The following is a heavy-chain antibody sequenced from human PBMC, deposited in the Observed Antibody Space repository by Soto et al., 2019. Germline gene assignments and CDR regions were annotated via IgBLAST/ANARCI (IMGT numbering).Heavy chain of an antibody. J-gene: IGHJ6*02. Sequence: ASVNVSCKASGYTFTSYGISWVRQAPGQGLEWMGWISAYNGNTNYAQKLQGRVTMTTDTSTSTAYMELRSLRSDDTAVYYCAREGDIVVSPGDNYYYYYGMDVWGQGTTVTVSS. V-gene: IGHV1-18*01. CDR3: AREGDIVVSPGDNYYYYYGMDV. CDR2: ISAYNGNT. D-gene: IGHD2-15*01. CDR1: GYTFTSYG.